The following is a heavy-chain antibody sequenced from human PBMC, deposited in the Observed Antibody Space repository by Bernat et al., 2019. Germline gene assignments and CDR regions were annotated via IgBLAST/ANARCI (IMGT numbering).Heavy chain of an antibody. J-gene: IGHJ4*02. V-gene: IGHV3-74*01. Sequence: EVQLVESGGGLVQPGGSLRLSCAASGFTFSSYCMHWVRQAPGKGLVWVSRINSDGSSTSYADSVKGRFTNSRDNAKNTLYLQINSLGAADTAVYYCARDEAAAVDYWGQGTLVTVSS. CDR3: ARDEAAAVDY. CDR2: INSDGSST. CDR1: GFTFSSYC. D-gene: IGHD6-13*01.